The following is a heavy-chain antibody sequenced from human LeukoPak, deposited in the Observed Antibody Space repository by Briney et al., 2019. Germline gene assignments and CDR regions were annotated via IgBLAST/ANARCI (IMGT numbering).Heavy chain of an antibody. J-gene: IGHJ4*02. CDR2: ISGDGGST. V-gene: IGHV3-43*02. CDR3: AKVSLCHGYSGYDSGRCPPDY. CDR1: GFTFSSYA. D-gene: IGHD5-12*01. Sequence: GGSLRLSCAASGFTFSSYAMSWVRQAPGKGLEWVSLISGDGGSTYYADSVKGRFTISRDNSKNSLYLQMNSLRTEDTALYYCAKVSLCHGYSGYDSGRCPPDYWGQGTLVTVSS.